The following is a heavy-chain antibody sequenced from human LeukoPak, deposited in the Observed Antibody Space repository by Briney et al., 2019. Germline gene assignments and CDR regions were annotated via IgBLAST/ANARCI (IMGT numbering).Heavy chain of an antibody. CDR1: GGTFSSYA. CDR2: IIPIFGTA. Sequence: ASVKVSCMASGGTFSSYAISWVRQAPGQGLEWMGGIIPIFGTANYAQKFQGRVTITADESTSTAYMELSSLRSGDTAVYYCASNWRIPAAPYYYYYYYMDVWGKGTTVTVSS. D-gene: IGHD2-2*01. V-gene: IGHV1-69*13. J-gene: IGHJ6*03. CDR3: ASNWRIPAAPYYYYYYYMDV.